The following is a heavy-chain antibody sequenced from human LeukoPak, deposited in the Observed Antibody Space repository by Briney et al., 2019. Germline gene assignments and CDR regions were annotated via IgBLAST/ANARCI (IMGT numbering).Heavy chain of an antibody. D-gene: IGHD2-15*01. V-gene: IGHV3-43*02. J-gene: IGHJ4*02. CDR2: ISGNGGST. CDR1: GFTFDDYA. Sequence: PGGSLRLSCAASGFTFDDYAMHWVRQAPGKGLEWVSLISGNGGSTYYADSVKGRFTISRDNSKNSLYLQMNSLRAEDTAVYYCARDPLYCSGGNCYFEYWGQGTLVTVSS. CDR3: ARDPLYCSGGNCYFEY.